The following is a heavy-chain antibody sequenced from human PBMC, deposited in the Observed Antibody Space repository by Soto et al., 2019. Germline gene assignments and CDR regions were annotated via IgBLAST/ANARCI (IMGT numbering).Heavy chain of an antibody. V-gene: IGHV3-23*01. D-gene: IGHD5-12*01. CDR2: ISARGGSS. CDR1: GFSFISYA. CDR3: AKGSIEYSASVDN. Sequence: DVQLLESGGGLVQPGGSLRLPCAASGFSFISYARVWVGKAPGKGLEWVAVISARGGSSYFADSVKGRFTLSRDNSKNVLSLEMNSLRAEDTAIYFCAKGSIEYSASVDNWGQGTLVVVSS. J-gene: IGHJ4*02.